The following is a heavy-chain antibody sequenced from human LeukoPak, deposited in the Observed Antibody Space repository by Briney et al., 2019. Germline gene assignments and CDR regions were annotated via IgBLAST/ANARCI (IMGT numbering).Heavy chain of an antibody. V-gene: IGHV3-30*02. D-gene: IGHD2-2*01. J-gene: IGHJ3*02. Sequence: GGSLRLSCAASGFTFSSYGMYWVRQAPGKGLEWVAFIRYDGSNKYYADSVKGRFTISRDNSKNTLYLQMNSLRAEDTAVYYCAKDLNRYCSSTSCPDAFDIWGQGTMVTVSS. CDR2: IRYDGSNK. CDR3: AKDLNRYCSSTSCPDAFDI. CDR1: GFTFSSYG.